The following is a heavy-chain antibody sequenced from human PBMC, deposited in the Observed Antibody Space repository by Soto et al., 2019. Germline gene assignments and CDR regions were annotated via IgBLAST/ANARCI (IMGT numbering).Heavy chain of an antibody. V-gene: IGHV3-11*01. CDR1: GFTFSDYY. CDR2: ISSSGSTI. Sequence: PGGSLRLSCAASGFTFSDYYMSWIRQAPGKGLEWVSYISSSGSTIYYADSVKGRFTISRDNAKNSLYLQMNSLRAEDTAVYYCARDRLSLYSQDYDFWSGSSGWGQGTLVTVSS. J-gene: IGHJ4*02. CDR3: ARDRLSLYSQDYDFWSGSSG. D-gene: IGHD3-3*01.